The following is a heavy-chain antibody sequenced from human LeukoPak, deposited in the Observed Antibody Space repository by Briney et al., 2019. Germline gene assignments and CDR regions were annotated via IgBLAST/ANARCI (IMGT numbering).Heavy chain of an antibody. Sequence: GASVKVSCKASGYTFTGYYMHWVRQAPGQGLEWMGWINPNSGGTNYAQKFQGRVTMTRDTSISTAYMELSRLRSDDTAVYYCARVAVAGTCYSDYWGQGTLVTVSS. V-gene: IGHV1-2*02. J-gene: IGHJ4*02. CDR2: INPNSGGT. CDR1: GYTFTGYY. D-gene: IGHD6-19*01. CDR3: ARVAVAGTCYSDY.